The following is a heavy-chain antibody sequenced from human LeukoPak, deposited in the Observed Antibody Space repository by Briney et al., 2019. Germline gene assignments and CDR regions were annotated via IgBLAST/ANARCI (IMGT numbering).Heavy chain of an antibody. V-gene: IGHV3-11*04. D-gene: IGHD5-18*01. CDR3: ARDEPPAPYTAMVYFDY. CDR1: GFTFSDYY. CDR2: ISSSGSTI. J-gene: IGHJ4*02. Sequence: PGGSLRLSCAASGFTFSDYYMSWIRQAPGKGLEWVSYISSSGSTIYYADSVKGLFTISRDNAKNSLCLQMNSLRAEDTAVYYCARDEPPAPYTAMVYFDYWGQGTLVTVSS.